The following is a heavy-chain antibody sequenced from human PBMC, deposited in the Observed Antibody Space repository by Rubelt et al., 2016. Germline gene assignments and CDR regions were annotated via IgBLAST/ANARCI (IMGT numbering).Heavy chain of an antibody. CDR2: IIPILGIA. J-gene: IGHJ4*02. CDR1: GYTFTSYA. Sequence: QVQLVQSGSELKKPGASVKVSCKASGYTFTSYAMNWVRQAPGQGLEWMGWIIPILGIANYAQKFQGRVTITADKSTSTAYMELSSLRSEDTAVYYCASDADYYDSSGYYPFWGQGTLVTVSS. D-gene: IGHD3-22*01. CDR3: ASDADYYDSSGYYPF. V-gene: IGHV1-69*09.